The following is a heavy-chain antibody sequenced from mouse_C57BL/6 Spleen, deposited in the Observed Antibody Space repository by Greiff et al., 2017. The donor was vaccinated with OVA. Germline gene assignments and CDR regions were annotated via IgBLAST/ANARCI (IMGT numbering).Heavy chain of an antibody. CDR1: GFTFSSYG. D-gene: IGHD1-1*01. V-gene: IGHV5-6*02. Sequence: DVMLVESGGDLVKPGGSLKLSCAASGFTFSSYGMFWVRQTPDKRLEWVATISSGGSYTYYPDSVKGRFTISRDNAKNTLYLQMSSLKSEDTAMYYCARLITTVVADWYFDVWGTGTTVTVSS. CDR3: ARLITTVVADWYFDV. J-gene: IGHJ1*03. CDR2: ISSGGSYT.